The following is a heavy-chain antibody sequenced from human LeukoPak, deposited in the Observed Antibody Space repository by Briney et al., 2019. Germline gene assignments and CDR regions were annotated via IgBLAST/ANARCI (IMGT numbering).Heavy chain of an antibody. Sequence: ALVKVSCKASGYTFTSYAMHWVRQAPGQRLEWMGWINAGNGNTKYSQKFQGRVTITRDTSASTAYMELSSLRSEDTAVYYCARGGWGSSSWYYFDYWGQGTLVTVSS. D-gene: IGHD6-13*01. CDR2: INAGNGNT. J-gene: IGHJ4*02. V-gene: IGHV1-3*01. CDR3: ARGGWGSSSWYYFDY. CDR1: GYTFTSYA.